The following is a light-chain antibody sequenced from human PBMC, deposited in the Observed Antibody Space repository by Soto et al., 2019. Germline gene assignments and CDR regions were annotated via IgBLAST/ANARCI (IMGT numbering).Light chain of an antibody. J-gene: IGKJ1*01. CDR3: QQYGSSPRT. CDR2: GAS. Sequence: EIVLTQSPATLSSFPGDRATLSCRASRGVSANYLAWYQQKPGQAPTLLIYGASIRAAGIPDRFSGSGSGTDFTLTIRRLEPEDFAVYYCQQYGSSPRTFGQGTKVDIK. V-gene: IGKV3-20*01. CDR1: RGVSANY.